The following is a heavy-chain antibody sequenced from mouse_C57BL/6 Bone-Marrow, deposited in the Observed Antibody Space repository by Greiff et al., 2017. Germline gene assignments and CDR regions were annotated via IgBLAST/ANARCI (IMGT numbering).Heavy chain of an antibody. CDR2: IDPEDGGT. Sequence: VHVKQSGAELVKPGASVKLSCTASGFNIKDYYMHWVKQRTEQGLEWIGRIDPEDGGTKYAPKFQGKATITADTSSNTAYLQISSLTSENTAVYYCTNYYGLYWGKGTTLTVSS. D-gene: IGHD1-1*01. CDR1: GFNIKDYY. J-gene: IGHJ2*01. CDR3: TNYYGLY. V-gene: IGHV14-2*01.